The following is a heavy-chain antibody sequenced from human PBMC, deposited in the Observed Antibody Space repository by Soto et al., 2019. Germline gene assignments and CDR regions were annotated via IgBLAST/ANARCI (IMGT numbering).Heavy chain of an antibody. D-gene: IGHD5-12*01. J-gene: IGHJ4*02. Sequence: QVQLQESGPGLVKPSGTLSLTCAVSGVSIGSHDWWTWVRQPPWKGLEWIGESHQSGNTNYNSSLESRVTISLDKSKNHFSLQLSSVTVADTAVYYCATRATGRVYWGQGTLVTVSS. CDR3: ATRATGRVY. CDR2: SHQSGNT. V-gene: IGHV4-4*02. CDR1: GVSIGSHDW.